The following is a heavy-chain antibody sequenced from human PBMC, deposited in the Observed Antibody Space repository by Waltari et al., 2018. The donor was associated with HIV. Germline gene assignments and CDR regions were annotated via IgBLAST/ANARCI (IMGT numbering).Heavy chain of an antibody. CDR3: ATARETMGVDFDY. Sequence: QVQLVQSGAEVRRPGSSVKVSCKASGGTFLSYSINWVRQAPGQGLEWMGRMVPMSDKPNYAQKFRGRVTITADKSTSTAYMELNNLRFGDTAVYYCATARETMGVDFDYWGQGTLVALSS. V-gene: IGHV1-69*02. J-gene: IGHJ4*02. CDR2: MVPMSDKP. D-gene: IGHD3-10*01. CDR1: GGTFLSYS.